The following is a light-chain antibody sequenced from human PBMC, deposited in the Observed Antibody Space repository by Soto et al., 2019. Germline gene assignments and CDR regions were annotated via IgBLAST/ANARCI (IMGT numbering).Light chain of an antibody. CDR2: DAS. V-gene: IGKV1-5*01. CDR3: QQYNRYAVT. J-gene: IGKJ1*01. Sequence: DIQMTQSPSTLPASVGDRVTITCRASQSISNWLAWYQQKPGQAPKLLIYDASTLQSGVPSRFSASGSGTEFALTISGLQPDDFAVYYCQQYNRYAVTFGQGTKVDI. CDR1: QSISNW.